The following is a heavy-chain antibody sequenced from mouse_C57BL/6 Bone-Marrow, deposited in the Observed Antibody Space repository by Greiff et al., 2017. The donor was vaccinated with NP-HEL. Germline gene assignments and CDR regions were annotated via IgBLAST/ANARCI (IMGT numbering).Heavy chain of an antibody. Sequence: VQLQQPGAELVKPGASVKLSCKASGYTFTSYWMHWVKQRPGQGLEWIGNIHPNSGSTHYNQKFKDKATLTADKSSSTAYMQLSSLTSEDSAVYYCARGGYGRGYFDGWGPGTTVTGSA. V-gene: IGHV1-64*01. J-gene: IGHJ1*01. CDR3: ARGGYGRGYFDG. CDR1: GYTFTSYW. D-gene: IGHD1-2*01. CDR2: IHPNSGST.